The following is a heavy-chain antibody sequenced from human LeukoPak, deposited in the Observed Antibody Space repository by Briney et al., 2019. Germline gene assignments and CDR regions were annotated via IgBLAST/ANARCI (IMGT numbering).Heavy chain of an antibody. D-gene: IGHD2-2*01. CDR2: MSRSGGS. Sequence: SETLSLTCTVSTDSISSYYWSWLRQPAGKGLEWIGRMSRSGGSNFNPSLKSRVTISVDSSKRQVSLKLTSVTAADTAVYYCARLLVPAASGAFDIWGQGTIVTVSS. J-gene: IGHJ3*02. CDR3: ARLLVPAASGAFDI. CDR1: TDSISSYY. V-gene: IGHV4-4*07.